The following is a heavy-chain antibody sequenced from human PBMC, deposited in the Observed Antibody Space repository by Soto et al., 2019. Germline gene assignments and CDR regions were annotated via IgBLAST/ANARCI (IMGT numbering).Heavy chain of an antibody. D-gene: IGHD3-10*01. Sequence: SETLSLTCTVSGGSISCGGYYWSWIRQHPGKGLEWIGYIYYSGSTYYNPSLKSRVTISVDTSKNQFSLKLSSVTAADTAVYYCARGLWFGEGNWFDPWGQGTLVTVSS. V-gene: IGHV4-31*03. CDR3: ARGLWFGEGNWFDP. CDR2: IYYSGST. CDR1: GGSISCGGYY. J-gene: IGHJ5*02.